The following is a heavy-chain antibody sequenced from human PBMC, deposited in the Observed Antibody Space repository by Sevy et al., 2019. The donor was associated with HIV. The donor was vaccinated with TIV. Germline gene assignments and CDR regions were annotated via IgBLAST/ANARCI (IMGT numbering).Heavy chain of an antibody. CDR3: AGVHDSGFVNS. V-gene: IGHV4-59*13. CDR2: IHYRGRT. J-gene: IGHJ4*02. D-gene: IGHD3-22*01. Sequence: SETLSLTCTVSGGSITGYFWSWMRQPPGKGLEWIGNIHYRGRTNYNPSLTSRVTISVDTSENHFSLRLTSVTAADTAVYYCAGVHDSGFVNSWGQGTLVTVSS. CDR1: GGSITGYF.